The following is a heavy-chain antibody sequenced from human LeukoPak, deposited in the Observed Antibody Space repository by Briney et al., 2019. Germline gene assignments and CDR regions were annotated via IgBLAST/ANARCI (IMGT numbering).Heavy chain of an antibody. Sequence: TGGSLRLSCAASGFTFSSYSMNWVRQAPGKGLEWVSSISSSSSYIYYADSVKGRFTISRDNAKNSLYLQMNSLRAEDTALYHCARVEGDSHYDSSGYYGYWGQGTLVTVSS. CDR1: GFTFSSYS. CDR2: ISSSSSYI. V-gene: IGHV3-21*04. D-gene: IGHD3-22*01. CDR3: ARVEGDSHYDSSGYYGY. J-gene: IGHJ4*02.